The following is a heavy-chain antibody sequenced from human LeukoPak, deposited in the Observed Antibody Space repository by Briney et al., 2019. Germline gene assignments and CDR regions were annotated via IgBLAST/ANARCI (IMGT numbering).Heavy chain of an antibody. Sequence: ASVKVSCKASGYTFTGYYMHWVRQATGQGLEWMGWMNPNSGNTGYAQKFQGRVTMTRNTSISTAYMELSSLRSEDTAVYYCARGPYCSGGSCFYWGQGTLVTVSS. D-gene: IGHD2-15*01. CDR1: GYTFTGYY. CDR3: ARGPYCSGGSCFY. CDR2: MNPNSGNT. V-gene: IGHV1-8*02. J-gene: IGHJ4*02.